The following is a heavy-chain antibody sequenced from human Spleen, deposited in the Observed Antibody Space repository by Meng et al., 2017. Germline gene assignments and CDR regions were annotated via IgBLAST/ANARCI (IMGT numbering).Heavy chain of an antibody. CDR1: GESFSGDY. D-gene: IGHD5-18*01. V-gene: IGHV4-34*01. Sequence: QVTVQQGGGGLLQPSATLPLTCAVHGESFSGDYWSWIGQPPGKGLEWIGEINHSGSTNYIPSLKSRVTISVDTSKNQFSLKLSSVTAADTAVYYCARARQTAMVVNYWGQGTLVTVSS. CDR3: ARARQTAMVVNY. J-gene: IGHJ4*02. CDR2: INHSGST.